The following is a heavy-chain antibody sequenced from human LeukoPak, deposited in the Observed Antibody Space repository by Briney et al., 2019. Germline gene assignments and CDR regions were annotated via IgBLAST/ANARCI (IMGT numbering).Heavy chain of an antibody. V-gene: IGHV3-21*01. CDR2: IRSSSSYI. J-gene: IGHJ4*02. CDR1: GFTFSSYS. D-gene: IGHD1-26*01. CDR3: ARGVGATTYDY. Sequence: GGSLRLSCAASGFTFSSYSMNWVRQAPGEGREWVSSIRSSSSYIYYAESVKGRFTISRDNAKNSLYLQMNSLRAEDTAVYYCARGVGATTYDYWGQGTLVTVSS.